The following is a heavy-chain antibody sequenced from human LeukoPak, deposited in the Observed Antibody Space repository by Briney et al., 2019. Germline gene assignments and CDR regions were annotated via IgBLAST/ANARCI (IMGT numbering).Heavy chain of an antibody. CDR3: ARDRQRSSSWYDYYYYMDV. CDR2: IDHSGST. CDR1: GSSILSGYY. Sequence: SETLSLTCAVSGSSILSGYYWGWIRQPPEKGLEWIGSIDHSGSTYYNPSLRTRVTMSVDTSNNELSLKVYSVTAADTAIYYCARDRQRSSSWYDYYYYMDVWGKGTTVTVSS. D-gene: IGHD6-13*01. J-gene: IGHJ6*03. V-gene: IGHV4-38-2*02.